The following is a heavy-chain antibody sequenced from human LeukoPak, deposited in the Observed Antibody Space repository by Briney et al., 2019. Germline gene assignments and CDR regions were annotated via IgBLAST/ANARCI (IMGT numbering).Heavy chain of an antibody. CDR3: ARSPQAGSYHTPTAYYFDY. J-gene: IGHJ4*02. V-gene: IGHV4-34*01. Sequence: SETLSLTCAVYGGSFSGYYWSWIRQPPGKGLEWIGEINHSGSTNYNPSLKSRVTISVDTSKNQFSLKLSSVTAADTAVCYCARSPQAGSYHTPTAYYFDYWGQGTLVTVSS. CDR2: INHSGST. CDR1: GGSFSGYY. D-gene: IGHD3-10*01.